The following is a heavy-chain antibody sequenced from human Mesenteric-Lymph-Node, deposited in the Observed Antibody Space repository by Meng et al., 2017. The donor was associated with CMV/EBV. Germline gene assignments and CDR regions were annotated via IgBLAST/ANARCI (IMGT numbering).Heavy chain of an antibody. CDR3: AREARDLLSGMDV. D-gene: IGHD2-15*01. Sequence: GESLKISCVASGFSFSSYEMNWVRQAPGKGLEWVLYISSGGTTIYYADSVKGRFTISRDNAKNSLYLQMNSLRAEDTAVYYCAREARDLLSGMDVWGQGTTVTVSS. CDR2: ISSGGTTI. CDR1: GFSFSSYE. J-gene: IGHJ6*02. V-gene: IGHV3-48*03.